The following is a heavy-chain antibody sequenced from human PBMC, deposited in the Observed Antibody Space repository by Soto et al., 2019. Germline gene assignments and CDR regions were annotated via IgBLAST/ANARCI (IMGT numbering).Heavy chain of an antibody. V-gene: IGHV3-20*04. D-gene: IGHD1-26*01. CDR3: ERGASLSFDY. Sequence: EVQLVESGGGVLRPGGSLRLSCAASGFTFDDYGMSWARQAPGKGLEWVSGVNWNGGSTGYADSVKGRFTITRDNAKNSLYLQMNSLRAEDTAFYYCERGASLSFDYWGQGTLVTVSS. CDR1: GFTFDDYG. CDR2: VNWNGGST. J-gene: IGHJ4*02.